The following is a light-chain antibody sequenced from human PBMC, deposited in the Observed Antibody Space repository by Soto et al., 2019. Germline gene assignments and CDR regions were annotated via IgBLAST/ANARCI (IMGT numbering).Light chain of an antibody. CDR2: GAS. CDR1: QSVRSNY. Sequence: EIVLTQSPGTLSLSPGARATLSCRASQSVRSNYLAWYQQIPGQAPRLLIYGASSRATGIPDRFSGSGSGADFSLTISRLEPEDFAVYYCQQYGSSPLTFGGGTEVEIK. V-gene: IGKV3-20*01. CDR3: QQYGSSPLT. J-gene: IGKJ4*01.